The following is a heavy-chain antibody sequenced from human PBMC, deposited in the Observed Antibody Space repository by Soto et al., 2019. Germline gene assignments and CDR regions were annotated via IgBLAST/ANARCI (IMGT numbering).Heavy chain of an antibody. CDR1: GFTFSSYS. V-gene: IGHV3-21*01. Sequence: EVQLVESGGGLVKPGGSLRLSCAASGFTFSSYSMNWVRRAPGKGLEWVSSISSSSSYIYYADSVKGRFTISRDNAKNSLYLQMNSLRAEDTAVYYCARVLYYYDSSGYYGYWGQGTLVTVSS. D-gene: IGHD3-22*01. CDR2: ISSSSSYI. CDR3: ARVLYYYDSSGYYGY. J-gene: IGHJ4*02.